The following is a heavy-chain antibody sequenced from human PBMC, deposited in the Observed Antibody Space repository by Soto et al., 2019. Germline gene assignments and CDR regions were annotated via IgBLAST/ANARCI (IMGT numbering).Heavy chain of an antibody. J-gene: IGHJ4*02. D-gene: IGHD1-1*01. V-gene: IGHV4-39*02. CDR3: GRLEGIATISYYFDY. Sequence: QLQLQESGPGLVKPSETLSLTCTVSGGSVSSSSYYWGWVRQPPGKGLEWIGSVYYSGSTYYNPFLQSLVTIFVDKSKNLSPPKLMSLSAANTAFYCWGRLEGIATISYYFDYWGQGALVTVSS. CDR1: GGSVSSSSYY. CDR2: VYYSGST.